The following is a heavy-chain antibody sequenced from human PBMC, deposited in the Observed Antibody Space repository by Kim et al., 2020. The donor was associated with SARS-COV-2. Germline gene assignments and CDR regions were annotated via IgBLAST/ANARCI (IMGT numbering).Heavy chain of an antibody. V-gene: IGHV4-31*02. J-gene: IGHJ4*02. CDR3: ARGLYGYDSSGCFDY. D-gene: IGHD3-22*01. Sequence: PSHKRRVTVSEDSSKNQFSLKLSSVTAADTAVYYCARGLYGYDSSGCFDYWGQGTLVTVSS.